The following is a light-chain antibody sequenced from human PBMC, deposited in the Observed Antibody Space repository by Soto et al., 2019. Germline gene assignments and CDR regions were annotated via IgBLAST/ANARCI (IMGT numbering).Light chain of an antibody. CDR2: LGS. V-gene: IGKV2-28*01. J-gene: IGKJ1*01. CDR3: MQGLKLPRT. Sequence: DIVMTQSPLSQPVTPGEPASISCRSSQSLLYSTGYNYLDWYLQKPGQSSQLLIYLGSHRASGVPDRFSGSGSGTDFTLKISRVEAEDVGVYYCMQGLKLPRTFGQGTKVEIK. CDR1: QSLLYSTGYNY.